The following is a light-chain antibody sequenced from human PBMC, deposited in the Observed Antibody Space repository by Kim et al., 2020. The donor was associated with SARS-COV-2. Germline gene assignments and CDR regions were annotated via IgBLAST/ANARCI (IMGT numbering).Light chain of an antibody. CDR3: GSYAGSYSFV. CDR1: RSDVGGYNY. J-gene: IGLJ1*01. Sequence: QSAHISCPGTRSDVGGYNYDSGYQKHPGKAPKLMAYDVSKRPTGVPDRFSGSKSGNTASVTIFGLQAEDEADYYCGSYAGSYSFVFGTGTKVTVL. CDR2: DVS. V-gene: IGLV2-11*01.